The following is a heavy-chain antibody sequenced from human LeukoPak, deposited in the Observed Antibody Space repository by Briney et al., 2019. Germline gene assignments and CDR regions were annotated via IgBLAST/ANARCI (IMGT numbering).Heavy chain of an antibody. V-gene: IGHV3-21*04. CDR1: GFTFSSYS. J-gene: IGHJ4*02. Sequence: GGSLRLSCAASGFTFSSYSMNWVRQAPGKGLEWVSSISSSSSYIYYADSVKGRFTISRDNAKNSLYLQMNSLRAEDTAVYYCAKEGDSSGLYFDYWGQGTLVTVSS. D-gene: IGHD6-19*01. CDR2: ISSSSSYI. CDR3: AKEGDSSGLYFDY.